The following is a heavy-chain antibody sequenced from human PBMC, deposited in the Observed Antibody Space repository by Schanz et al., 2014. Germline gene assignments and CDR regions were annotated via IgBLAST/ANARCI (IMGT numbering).Heavy chain of an antibody. D-gene: IGHD3-3*02. CDR1: RFTISRNP. J-gene: IGHJ4*02. CDR3: AQTRGTFMVPIDN. CDR2: ISPTGSST. V-gene: IGHV3-48*04. Sequence: VHLVESGGGVVQPGRSLRLSCTGSRFTISRNPIHWVRQAPGKGLERVSNISPTGSSTYYADSVKGRFTISRDNARNSLYLQLNSLRVEDSGVYFCAQTRGTFMVPIDNWGQGVRVIVSS.